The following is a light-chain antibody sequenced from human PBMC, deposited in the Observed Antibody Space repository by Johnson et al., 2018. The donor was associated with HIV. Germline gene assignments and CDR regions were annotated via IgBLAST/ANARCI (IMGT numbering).Light chain of an antibody. J-gene: IGLJ1*01. V-gene: IGLV1-51*02. Sequence: QSILTQPPSVSAPPGQKVTISCSGSSSNIGNNLASWYQQLPGTAPKLLIYANNKRPSGIPDRFSGSKSGTSATLGITGLQTGDEADYYCGTWDNGLSAYVFGTGTKVTGL. CDR1: SSNIGNNL. CDR3: GTWDNGLSAYV. CDR2: ANN.